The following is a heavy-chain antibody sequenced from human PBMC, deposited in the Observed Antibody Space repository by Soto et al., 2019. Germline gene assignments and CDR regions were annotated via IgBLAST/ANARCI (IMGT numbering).Heavy chain of an antibody. CDR3: VAQLWTYYYYGMDV. CDR1: GGSVSSGSYY. Sequence: SETLSLTCTVSGGSVSSGSYYWSWIRQPPGKGLEWIGYIYYSGSTNYNPSLKSRVTISVDTSKNQFSLKLSSVTAADTAVYYCVAQLWTYYYYGMDVWGQGISVTVS. CDR2: IYYSGST. V-gene: IGHV4-61*01. D-gene: IGHD5-18*01. J-gene: IGHJ6*02.